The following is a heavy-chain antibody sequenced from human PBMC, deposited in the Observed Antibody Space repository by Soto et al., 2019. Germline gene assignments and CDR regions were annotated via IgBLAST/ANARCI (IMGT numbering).Heavy chain of an antibody. V-gene: IGHV3-30-3*01. CDR2: ISYDGSNK. CDR1: GFTFSSYA. J-gene: IGHJ4*02. D-gene: IGHD1-26*01. CDR3: ARDRLGSYYLRAFDY. Sequence: GGSLRLSYAASGFTFSSYAMHVVRQAPGKGLEWVAVISYDGSNKYYADSVKGRFPISRDNSKNTLYLQMNSLRAEDTAVYYCARDRLGSYYLRAFDYWGQGT.